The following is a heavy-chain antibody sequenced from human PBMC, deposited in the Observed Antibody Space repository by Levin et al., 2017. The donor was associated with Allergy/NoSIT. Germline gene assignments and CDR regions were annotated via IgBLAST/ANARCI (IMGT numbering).Heavy chain of an antibody. CDR2: ISYDGTNK. CDR3: ARADWIQLWLGFDY. D-gene: IGHD5-18*01. J-gene: IGHJ4*02. Sequence: GESLKISCAASGFTFNNYAMHWVRQAPGKGLEWVAVISYDGTNKYYADSVKGRFTISRDNSKNTLYLQMSSLRAEDTAVYYCARADWIQLWLGFDYWGRGTLVTVSS. V-gene: IGHV3-30-3*01. CDR1: GFTFNNYA.